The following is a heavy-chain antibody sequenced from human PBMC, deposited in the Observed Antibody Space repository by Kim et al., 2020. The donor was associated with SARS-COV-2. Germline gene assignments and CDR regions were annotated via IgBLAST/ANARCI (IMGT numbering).Heavy chain of an antibody. Sequence: SETLSLTCTVSGGSTNGYYWSWIRQPPGKGLEWIGFIYNNGETNYNPSFKSRVTMSADTSKNQFSLRLSSATAPDTAVYYCARGGGYGGNPGPFDYRGQG. D-gene: IGHD3-16*01. CDR2: IYNNGET. V-gene: IGHV4-59*01. CDR1: GGSTNGYY. J-gene: IGHJ4*02. CDR3: ARGGGYGGNPGPFDY.